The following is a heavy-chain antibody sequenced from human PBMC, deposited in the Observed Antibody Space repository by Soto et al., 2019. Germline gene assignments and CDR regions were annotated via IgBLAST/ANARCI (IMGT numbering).Heavy chain of an antibody. CDR2: INSDGSST. CDR1: GFTFSSYW. V-gene: IGHV3-74*01. CDR3: XXXXXXNWYFDL. J-gene: IGHJ2*01. Sequence: EVQLVESGGGLVQPGGSLRLSCAASGFTFSSYWMHWVRQAPGKGLVRVSRINSDGSSTSYADSVKGRFTISRDNAKXXXXXXXXXXXXXXXXXXXXXXXXXXNWYFDLWGRGTLVTVSS.